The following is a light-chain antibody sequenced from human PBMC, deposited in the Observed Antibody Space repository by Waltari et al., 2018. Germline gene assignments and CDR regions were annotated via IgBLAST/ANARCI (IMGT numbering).Light chain of an antibody. CDR2: HNCDGSH. Sequence: QVLLTQSPSVSASLGSSVKITCTLTSGHTDYAVAGPQQQPEKGPRNWMKHNCDGSHIRGDGIPDRFSASSSGTERYLSISSLQSDDEADYYCQTWGTGGQIFGGGTRLTVL. CDR1: SGHTDYA. V-gene: IGLV4-69*01. J-gene: IGLJ2*01. CDR3: QTWGTGGQI.